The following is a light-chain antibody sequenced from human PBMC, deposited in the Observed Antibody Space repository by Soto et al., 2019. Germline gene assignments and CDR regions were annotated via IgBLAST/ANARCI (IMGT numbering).Light chain of an antibody. CDR3: QQNGSFPWT. V-gene: IGKV3-20*01. CDR1: QSVSRSS. CDR2: GAS. Sequence: DIVLTQSPGTLSFSAGERATLSFRASQSVSRSSLAWYQQRPGQAPRLLIYGASSRATGIPDRFSGSGSGTDFTLTISRLEPEDFAVYYCQQNGSFPWTFGQGTKVDI. J-gene: IGKJ1*01.